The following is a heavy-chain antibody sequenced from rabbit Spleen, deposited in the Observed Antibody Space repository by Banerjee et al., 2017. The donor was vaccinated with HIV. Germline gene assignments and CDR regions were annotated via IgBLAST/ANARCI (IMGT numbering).Heavy chain of an antibody. D-gene: IGHD1-1*01. CDR1: GVSFSANSY. J-gene: IGHJ4*01. CDR3: ARDLTGVIGWNFGW. Sequence: QSLEESGGDLVKPGASLTLTCTASGVSFSANSYMCWVRQAPGKGLEWIACIDAGSSGFTYFASWAKGRFTISKTSSTTVTLQVTSLTAADTATYFCARDLTGVIGWNFGWWGPGTLVTVS. CDR2: IDAGSSGFT. V-gene: IGHV1S40*01.